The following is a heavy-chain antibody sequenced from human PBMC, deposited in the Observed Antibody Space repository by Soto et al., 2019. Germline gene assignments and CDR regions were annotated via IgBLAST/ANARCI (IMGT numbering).Heavy chain of an antibody. CDR3: AKEGDLIGYNYGSCFDF. Sequence: GGSLRLSCAASGFTFSSYSMSWVRQAPGKGLEWVSAITGSGGSTYYADSVKGRFTISRDNSKNTLYLQMNSLRAEDTAVYYCAKEGDLIGYNYGSCFDFWGQGTLVTVSS. J-gene: IGHJ4*02. CDR1: GFTFSSYS. V-gene: IGHV3-23*01. CDR2: ITGSGGST. D-gene: IGHD5-18*01.